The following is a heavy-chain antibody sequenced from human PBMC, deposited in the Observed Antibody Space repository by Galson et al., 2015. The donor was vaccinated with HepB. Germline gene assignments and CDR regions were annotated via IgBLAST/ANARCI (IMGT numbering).Heavy chain of an antibody. CDR2: VKSKTDGGTT. V-gene: IGHV3-15*01. CDR3: TTGSRGWYDSSAFDAFDI. J-gene: IGHJ3*02. Sequence: SLRLSCAVSGFILSNAWMSWVRQAPGKGLEWIGRVKSKTDGGTTEYAAPVKGRFTISRDDSKNTLYMQMNSLKIEDTAVYYCTTGSRGWYDSSAFDAFDIWGQGTMVTVSS. CDR1: GFILSNAW. D-gene: IGHD3-22*01.